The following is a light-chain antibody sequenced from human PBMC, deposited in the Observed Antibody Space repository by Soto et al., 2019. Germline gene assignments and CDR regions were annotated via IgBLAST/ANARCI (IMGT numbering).Light chain of an antibody. CDR1: QDISSY. CDR3: QQLSGYPLT. V-gene: IGKV1-9*01. Sequence: IQLTQSPSSLSASVGDRVTITCRASQDISSYLAWYQQKPGKAPKLLIYAASILQSGVPSRFSGSGSETDFTLTINSLQPEDFATYYCQQLSGYPLTFGGGTKVEI. J-gene: IGKJ4*01. CDR2: AAS.